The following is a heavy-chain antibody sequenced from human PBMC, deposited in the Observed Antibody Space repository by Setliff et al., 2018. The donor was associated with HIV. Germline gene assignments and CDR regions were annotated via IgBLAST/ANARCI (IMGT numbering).Heavy chain of an antibody. D-gene: IGHD5-18*01. CDR2: IYYSGST. V-gene: IGHV4-39*01. CDR1: GGSFTDIGGSFTDYY. CDR3: ARRQQLWLLYAFDI. Sequence: PSETLSLTCAVFGGSFTDIGGSFTDYYWGWIRQPPGKGLEWIGSIYYSGSTYYNPSLKSRVTISVDTSKNQFSLKLSSVTAADTAVYYCARRQQLWLLYAFDIWGQGTMVTVSS. J-gene: IGHJ3*02.